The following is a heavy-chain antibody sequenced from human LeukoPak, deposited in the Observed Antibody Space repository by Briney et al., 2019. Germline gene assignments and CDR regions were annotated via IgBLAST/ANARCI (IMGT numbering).Heavy chain of an antibody. CDR3: ARVPEWDFWSGYYPDY. D-gene: IGHD3-3*01. Sequence: SVTLSLTCAVYGGSFSGYYWSWIRQPPGKGLEWIGEINHSGSTNYNPSLKSRVTISVDTSKNQFSLKLSSVTAADTAVYYCARVPEWDFWSGYYPDYWGQGTLVTVSS. CDR2: INHSGST. J-gene: IGHJ4*02. CDR1: GGSFSGYY. V-gene: IGHV4-34*01.